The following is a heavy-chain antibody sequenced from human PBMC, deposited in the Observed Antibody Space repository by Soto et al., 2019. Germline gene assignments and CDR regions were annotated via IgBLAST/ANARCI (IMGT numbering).Heavy chain of an antibody. J-gene: IGHJ6*02. CDR1: GGSFSGYY. CDR3: ARSTGYCSGGSCYSASYYYGMDV. Sequence: QVQLQQWGAGLLKPSETLSLTCAVYGGSFSGYYWSWIRQPPGKGLEWIGEINHSGSTNYNPSLKSRVPISVDTSKNQFSLKLSSVTAADTAVYYCARSTGYCSGGSCYSASYYYGMDVWGQGTTVTVSS. D-gene: IGHD2-15*01. CDR2: INHSGST. V-gene: IGHV4-34*01.